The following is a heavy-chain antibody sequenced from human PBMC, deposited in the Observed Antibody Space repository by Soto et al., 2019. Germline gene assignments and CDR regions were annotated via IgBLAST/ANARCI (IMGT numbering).Heavy chain of an antibody. Sequence: QVQLVQSGGEVKKPGASVEVSCRTSGYMFTTYGTSWVRQAPGQGLEWMAWISAYNGNKKYAQKFQGRVTMTTDTSTSTVSMELRNLTSDDTGTYFCARTGGGMAARPLEYWGQGTLVTVSS. V-gene: IGHV1-18*04. CDR3: ARTGGGMAARPLEY. CDR2: ISAYNGNK. J-gene: IGHJ4*02. CDR1: GYMFTTYG. D-gene: IGHD6-6*01.